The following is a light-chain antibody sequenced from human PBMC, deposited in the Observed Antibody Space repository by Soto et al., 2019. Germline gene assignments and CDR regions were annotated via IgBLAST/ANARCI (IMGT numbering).Light chain of an antibody. Sequence: QSALTQPPSASGSPGQSVTISCTGTKNDIGVYDFVPWYQHHPGKAPRLIIYEVVQRPSGVPDRFSGSKSGNTASLTVSGLQAADEGDYFCKSYAGSNTYVFGSGTKVTVL. J-gene: IGLJ1*01. V-gene: IGLV2-8*01. CDR3: KSYAGSNTYV. CDR1: KNDIGVYDF. CDR2: EVV.